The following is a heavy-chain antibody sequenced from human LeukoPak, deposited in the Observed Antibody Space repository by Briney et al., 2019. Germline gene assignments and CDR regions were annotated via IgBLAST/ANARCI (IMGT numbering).Heavy chain of an antibody. J-gene: IGHJ4*02. CDR3: ARDSSHYGSGSYYNTFYFDY. V-gene: IGHV1-2*02. D-gene: IGHD3-10*01. CDR1: GYTFTGYY. Sequence: ASVKVSCKASGYTFTGYYIHWVRQAPGQGLEWMGWINPNSGGTNYAQKFQGRVTMTRDTSISTAYMELSRLRSDDTAVYYCARDSSHYGSGSYYNTFYFDYWGQGTLVTVSS. CDR2: INPNSGGT.